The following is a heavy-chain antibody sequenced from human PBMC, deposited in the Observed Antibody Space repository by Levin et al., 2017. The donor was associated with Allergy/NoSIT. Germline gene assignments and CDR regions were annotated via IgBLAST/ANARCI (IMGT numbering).Heavy chain of an antibody. V-gene: IGHV3-23*01. J-gene: IGHJ4*02. CDR2: ISGSGGST. Sequence: PGGSLRLSCAASGFTFSSYAMSWVRQAPGKGLEWVSAISGSGGSTYYADSVKGRFTISRDNSKNTLYLQMNSLRAEDTAVYYCAKDRPSYYYDSSGYYLYWGQGTLVTVSS. CDR1: GFTFSSYA. CDR3: AKDRPSYYYDSSGYYLY. D-gene: IGHD3-22*01.